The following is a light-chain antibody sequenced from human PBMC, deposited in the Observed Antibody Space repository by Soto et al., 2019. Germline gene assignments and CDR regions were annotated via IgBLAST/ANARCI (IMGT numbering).Light chain of an antibody. V-gene: IGKV1-39*01. Sequence: DIQMTQSPSSLSASVGDRVTITCRASQSISSYLNWYQQKPGKAPKLLIYAASSLQSGVPSRFSDSGSGTDFTLTISSLQPEDFATYYCQQSYGTPTFGQGTKVDI. CDR2: AAS. CDR1: QSISSY. J-gene: IGKJ1*01. CDR3: QQSYGTPT.